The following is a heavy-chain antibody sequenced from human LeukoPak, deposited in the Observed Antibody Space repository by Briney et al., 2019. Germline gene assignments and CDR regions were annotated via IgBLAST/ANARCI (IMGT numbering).Heavy chain of an antibody. V-gene: IGHV1-18*01. J-gene: IGHJ4*02. CDR3: GRPGQQHLVRFLDY. CDR2: ISAYDGNT. Sequence: ASVKVSCKASGYTFTSYGISWVRQAPGQGLEWMGWISAYDGNTNYAQKVQGRVTMTIDTSTSTAYMELRSLRSDDTAVYYRGRPGQQHLVRFLDYWGQGTLVTVSS. D-gene: IGHD6-13*01. CDR1: GYTFTSYG.